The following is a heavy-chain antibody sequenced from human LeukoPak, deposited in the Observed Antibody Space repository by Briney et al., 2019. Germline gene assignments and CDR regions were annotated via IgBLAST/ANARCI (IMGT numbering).Heavy chain of an antibody. Sequence: GGSLRLSCAASGFTFNNAWMSWVRQGPGKGLEWVGRIKTRSEGGTTDYAAPVKGRFIISRDDSKNTLFLQMNSLKTEDTAVYYCTAQYGGDVEAFDIWGQGTRVTVSS. CDR3: TAQYGGDVEAFDI. CDR1: GFTFNNAW. CDR2: IKTRSEGGTT. D-gene: IGHD5-12*01. J-gene: IGHJ3*02. V-gene: IGHV3-15*01.